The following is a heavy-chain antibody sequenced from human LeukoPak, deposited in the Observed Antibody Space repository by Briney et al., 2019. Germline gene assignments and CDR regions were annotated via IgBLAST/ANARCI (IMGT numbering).Heavy chain of an antibody. D-gene: IGHD4-17*01. J-gene: IGHJ4*02. CDR3: ARAGELRSSFDY. V-gene: IGHV3-33*01. CDR2: IWYDGSNK. Sequence: TGGSLRLSSAASGFTFSSYGMHWVRQAPGKGLEWVAVIWYDGSNKYYADSVKGRFTISRDNSKNTLYLQMNSLRAEDTAVYYCARAGELRSSFDYWGQGTLVTVSS. CDR1: GFTFSSYG.